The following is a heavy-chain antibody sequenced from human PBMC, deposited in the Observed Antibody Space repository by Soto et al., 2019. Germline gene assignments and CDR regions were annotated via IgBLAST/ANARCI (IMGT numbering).Heavy chain of an antibody. Sequence: GGSLRLSCAASGFTFSSYGMHWVRQAPGKGLEWVAVISNDGRDKFYADSVKGRFTVSRDDSKNTLNLQMNSLRPEDTAVYYCAKGIRLWSVLDHWRQGTLVTVSS. D-gene: IGHD5-18*01. V-gene: IGHV3-30*18. J-gene: IGHJ4*02. CDR3: AKGIRLWSVLDH. CDR1: GFTFSSYG. CDR2: ISNDGRDK.